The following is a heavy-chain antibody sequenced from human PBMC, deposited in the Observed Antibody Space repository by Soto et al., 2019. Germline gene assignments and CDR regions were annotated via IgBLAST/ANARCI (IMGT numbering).Heavy chain of an antibody. D-gene: IGHD3-10*01. V-gene: IGHV4-39*01. CDR1: GGSISSSSYY. CDR3: AGQLLWFGTEGYYYYYGMDV. Sequence: QLQLQESGPGLVKPSETLSLTCTVSGGSISSSSYYWGWIRQPPGKGLEWIGSIYYSGSTYYNPSLKSRVTISVDTSKNQFSLKLSSVTAADTAVYYCAGQLLWFGTEGYYYYYGMDVWGQGTTVTVSS. CDR2: IYYSGST. J-gene: IGHJ6*02.